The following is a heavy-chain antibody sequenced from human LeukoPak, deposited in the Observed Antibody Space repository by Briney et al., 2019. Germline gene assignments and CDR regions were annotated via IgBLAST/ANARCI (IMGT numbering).Heavy chain of an antibody. D-gene: IGHD3-22*01. J-gene: IGHJ4*02. Sequence: SETLSLTCTVSGGSISSYYWSWIRQPPGKGLEGIGYIYYSGSTNYNPSLKSRVTISVDTSKNQFSLKLSSVTAADTAVYYCARHQGAHYDSSGYYFDYWGQGTLVTVSS. V-gene: IGHV4-59*08. CDR3: ARHQGAHYDSSGYYFDY. CDR1: GGSISSYY. CDR2: IYYSGST.